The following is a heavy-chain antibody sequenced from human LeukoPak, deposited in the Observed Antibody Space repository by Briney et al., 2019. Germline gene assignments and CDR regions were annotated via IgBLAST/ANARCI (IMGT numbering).Heavy chain of an antibody. J-gene: IGHJ4*02. CDR3: ARDLSPRYYYDSSGYVSSAASDY. CDR1: GFTFSSYS. V-gene: IGHV3-48*01. Sequence: GGSLRLSCAASGFTFSSYSMNWVRQAPGKGLEWVSYISSSSSTIYYADSVKGRFTISRDNAKNSLYLQMNSLRAEDTAVYYCARDLSPRYYYDSSGYVSSAASDYWGQGTLVTVSS. CDR2: ISSSSSTI. D-gene: IGHD3-22*01.